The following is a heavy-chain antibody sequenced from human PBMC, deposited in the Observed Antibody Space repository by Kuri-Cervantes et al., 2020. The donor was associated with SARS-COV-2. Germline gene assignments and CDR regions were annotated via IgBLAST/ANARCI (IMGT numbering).Heavy chain of an antibody. Sequence: LSLTCAASGFTFSSYWMSWVRQAPGKGLEWVSAISGSGGSTYYADSVKGRFTISRDNSKNTLYLQMNSLRAEDTAVYYCARGQAEDYYYYMDVWGKGTTVTVSS. CDR1: GFTFSSYW. J-gene: IGHJ6*03. CDR2: ISGSGGST. V-gene: IGHV3-23*01. D-gene: IGHD2-15*01. CDR3: ARGQAEDYYYYMDV.